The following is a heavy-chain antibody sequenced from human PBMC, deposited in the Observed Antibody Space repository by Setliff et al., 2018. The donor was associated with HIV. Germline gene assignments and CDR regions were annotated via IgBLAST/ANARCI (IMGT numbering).Heavy chain of an antibody. J-gene: IGHJ4*02. CDR2: IHSGGST. V-gene: IGHV4-31*03. Sequence: SETLSLTCSVSGASITSGGHYWTWIRQHPERGLEWIGHIHSGGSTFYIPSLKSRLIISLDTSENQFSLKLDSVTAADTAIYYCAQVLEYCDSSTCYGGVDYWGQGTLVTVSS. CDR3: AQVLEYCDSSTCYGGVDY. CDR1: GASITSGGHY. D-gene: IGHD2-2*01.